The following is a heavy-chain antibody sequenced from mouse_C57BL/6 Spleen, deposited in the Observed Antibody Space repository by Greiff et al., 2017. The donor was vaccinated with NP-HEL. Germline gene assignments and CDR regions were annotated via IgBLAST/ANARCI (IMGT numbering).Heavy chain of an antibody. CDR2: LDPSDSYT. CDR1: GYTFTSYW. D-gene: IGHD4-1*01. CDR3: ARTGTLDY. Sequence: QVQLQQPGAELVMPGASVKLSCKASGYTFTSYWMHWVKQRPGQGLEWIGELDPSDSYTNYNQQFKGKSTLTVDKSSSTAYMQLSSLTSENSAVYYCARTGTLDYWGQGTTLTVSS. V-gene: IGHV1-69*01. J-gene: IGHJ2*01.